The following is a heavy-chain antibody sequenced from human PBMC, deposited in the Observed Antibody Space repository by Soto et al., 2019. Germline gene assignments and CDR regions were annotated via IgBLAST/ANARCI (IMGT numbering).Heavy chain of an antibody. CDR3: ATWSDDGGNRWRMGHAFDI. Sequence: GGSLRLSCAASGFTFSSYSMNWVRQAPGKGLEWVSYISSSSSTIYYADSVKGRFTISRDNAKNSLYLQMNSLRDEDTAVYYCATWSDDGGNRWRMGHAFDIWGQGKMVTFSS. V-gene: IGHV3-48*02. CDR2: ISSSSSTI. CDR1: GFTFSSYS. D-gene: IGHD2-21*02. J-gene: IGHJ3*02.